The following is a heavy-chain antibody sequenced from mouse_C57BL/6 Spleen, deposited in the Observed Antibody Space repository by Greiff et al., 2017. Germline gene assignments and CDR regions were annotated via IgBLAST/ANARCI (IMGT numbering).Heavy chain of an antibody. V-gene: IGHV5-9-1*02. CDR2: ISSGGDYI. CDR3: TRDDGYLDY. CDR1: GFTFSSYA. J-gene: IGHJ2*01. D-gene: IGHD2-3*01. Sequence: EVKLMESGEGLVKPGGSLKLSCAASGFTFSSYAMSWVRQTPEQRLEWVAYISSGGDYIYYADTVKGRFTISRDNARNTLYLQMSSLKSEDTAMYYCTRDDGYLDYWGQGTTLTVSS.